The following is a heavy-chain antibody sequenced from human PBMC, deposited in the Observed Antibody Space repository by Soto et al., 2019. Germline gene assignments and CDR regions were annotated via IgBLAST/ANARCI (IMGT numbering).Heavy chain of an antibody. D-gene: IGHD3-10*01. J-gene: IGHJ5*02. V-gene: IGHV4-4*02. CDR2: IYHSGST. CDR1: GGSISSSNW. CDR3: ARDYMVRGVMRWFDP. Sequence: QVQLQESGPGLVKPSGTLSLTCAVSGGSISSSNWWSWVRQPPGKGLGWIGEIYHSGSTNYNPSLKSRVTISVHKSKNQFSLKLSSVTAADTAVYYCARDYMVRGVMRWFDPWGQGTLVTVSS.